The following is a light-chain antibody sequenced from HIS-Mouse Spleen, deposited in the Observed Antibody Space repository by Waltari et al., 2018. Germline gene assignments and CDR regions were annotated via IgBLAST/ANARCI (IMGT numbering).Light chain of an antibody. V-gene: IGLV2-23*01. CDR3: CSYAGSWV. Sequence: QSALTQPASVSGSPGQSITIPCTGTSSHVGSYNLVSWYQQHPGKAPNLMIYEGSKRPSGVSNRFSGSKSGNTASLTISGLQAEDEADYYCCSYAGSWVFGGGTKLTVL. CDR2: EGS. J-gene: IGLJ3*02. CDR1: SSHVGSYNL.